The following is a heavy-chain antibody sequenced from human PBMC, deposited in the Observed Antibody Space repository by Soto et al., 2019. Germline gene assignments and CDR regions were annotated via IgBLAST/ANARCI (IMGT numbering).Heavy chain of an antibody. CDR1: GFTFRAFA. J-gene: IGHJ4*02. Sequence: GGSLRLSCAASGFTFRAFAMNWVRQAPGKGREWVSTISSGTATTYADSVKGRFTISRDNSKNTVYLQMNSLRPGDTAVYYCAKGSHIAARPFYFDFWGRGTLVTVSS. V-gene: IGHV3-23*05. D-gene: IGHD6-6*01. CDR3: AKGSHIAARPFYFDF. CDR2: ISSGTAT.